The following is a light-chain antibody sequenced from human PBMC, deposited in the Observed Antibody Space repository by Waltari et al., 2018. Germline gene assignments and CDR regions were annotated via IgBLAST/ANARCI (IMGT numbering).Light chain of an antibody. CDR1: QRISTY. V-gene: IGKV1-39*01. CDR3: QKSYNSPYT. J-gene: IGKJ2*01. CDR2: AAS. Sequence: DIQMTQSPSSLSASVGDRVTITCRASQRISTYLNWYRQRPGKAPKLLIYAASSLQSGVPSRFSGTGSETDFTLTISSLQPEDFATYYCQKSYNSPYTFGQGTKLEIK.